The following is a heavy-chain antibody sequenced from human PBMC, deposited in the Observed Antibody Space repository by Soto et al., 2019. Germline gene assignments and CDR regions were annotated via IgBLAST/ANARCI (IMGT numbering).Heavy chain of an antibody. V-gene: IGHV1-46*01. CDR3: ARGKFAGQSATDY. CDR1: GNTFTSYY. J-gene: IGHJ4*02. D-gene: IGHD1-26*01. CDR2: INPSGRNT. Sequence: GASVKVSCKTSGNTFTSYYIHWVRQAPGQGLEWMGIINPSGRNTNYAQKFQGRVTMTRDTSTNTVFMELSSLRSEDTAVYYCARGKFAGQSATDYWGQGTLVTVSS.